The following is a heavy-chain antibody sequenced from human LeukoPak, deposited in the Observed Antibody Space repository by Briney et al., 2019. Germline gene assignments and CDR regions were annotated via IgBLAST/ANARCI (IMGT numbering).Heavy chain of an antibody. J-gene: IGHJ4*02. Sequence: PSETLSLTCSVFGDSVSSGTYFWSWIRRPPGRGLEWIGYISYSGSTHFNPSLKSRVTISLDTSKNLVSLNLRSVTAADTAVYYCARGRLRSTCHLPDYWGQGTLVTVSS. CDR3: ARGRLRSTCHLPDY. D-gene: IGHD6-13*01. CDR1: GDSVSSGTYF. CDR2: ISYSGST. V-gene: IGHV4-61*01.